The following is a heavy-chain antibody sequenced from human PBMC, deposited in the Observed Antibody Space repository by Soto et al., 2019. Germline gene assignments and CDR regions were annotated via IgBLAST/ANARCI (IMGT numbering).Heavy chain of an antibody. CDR1: GFTFSTYW. CDR2: IKQDGSEK. Sequence: PGGSLRLSCASSGFTFSTYWVNWVRQAPGKGLEWVANIKQDGSEKYYVVSVKGRFAISIDNAKDSLFLQMNNLRAEDTAVYYCVRDWSTFWGMDVWGQGTTVTVSS. V-gene: IGHV3-7*01. J-gene: IGHJ6*02. CDR3: VRDWSTFWGMDV.